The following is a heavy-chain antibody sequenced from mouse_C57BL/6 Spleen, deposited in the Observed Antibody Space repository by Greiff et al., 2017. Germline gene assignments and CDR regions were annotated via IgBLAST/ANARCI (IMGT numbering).Heavy chain of an antibody. V-gene: IGHV1-62-2*01. J-gene: IGHJ2*01. Sequence: QVQLQQSGAELVKPGASVKLSCKASGYTFTEYTIHWVKQRSGQGLEWIEWFYPGSGSIKYNEKFKDKDTLTADKSSSTVYMEISRLTSEDSAVYFCARHERDSNYYFDYWGQGTTLTVSS. CDR2: FYPGSGSI. CDR3: ARHERDSNYYFDY. CDR1: GYTFTEYT. D-gene: IGHD2-5*01.